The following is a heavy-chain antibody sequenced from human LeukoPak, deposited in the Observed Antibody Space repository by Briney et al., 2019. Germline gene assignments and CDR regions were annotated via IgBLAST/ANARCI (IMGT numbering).Heavy chain of an antibody. J-gene: IGHJ4*02. V-gene: IGHV4-34*01. CDR3: ARGKYCSSTSCPAPLDY. D-gene: IGHD2-2*01. CDR1: GGSFSGYY. CDR2: INHSGST. Sequence: SETLSLTCAVYGGSFSGYYWSWIRQPPGKGLEWIGEINHSGSTNYNPSLKSRVTVSVDTSKNQFSLKLSSVTAAVTAVYYCARGKYCSSTSCPAPLDYWGQGTLVTVSS.